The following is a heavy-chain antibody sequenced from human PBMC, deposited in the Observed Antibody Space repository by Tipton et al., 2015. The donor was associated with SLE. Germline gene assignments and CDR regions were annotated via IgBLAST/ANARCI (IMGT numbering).Heavy chain of an antibody. D-gene: IGHD6-13*01. J-gene: IGHJ4*02. V-gene: IGHV4-38-2*02. Sequence: TLSLTCTVSGYSISSDYYWGRIRQPPGKGLEWIGEINHSGSTNYNPSLKSRVTISVDTSKNQFSLKLSSVTAAETAVYYCARGPGSPRPFDYWGQGTLVTVSS. CDR1: GYSISSDYY. CDR3: ARGPGSPRPFDY. CDR2: INHSGST.